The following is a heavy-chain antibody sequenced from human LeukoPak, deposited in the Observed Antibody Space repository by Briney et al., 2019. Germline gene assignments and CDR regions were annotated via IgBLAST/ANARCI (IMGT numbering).Heavy chain of an antibody. CDR3: ATHFVQVFDY. CDR2: ISYDGSNK. J-gene: IGHJ4*02. V-gene: IGHV3-30-3*01. Sequence: PGGSLRLSCAASGFTFSNYAMHWVRQAPGKGLEWVAVISYDGSNKYYADSVKGRFTISRDNSKNTLYLQMNSLRAGDTAVYYCATHFVQVFDYWGQGTLVTVSS. CDR1: GFTFSNYA.